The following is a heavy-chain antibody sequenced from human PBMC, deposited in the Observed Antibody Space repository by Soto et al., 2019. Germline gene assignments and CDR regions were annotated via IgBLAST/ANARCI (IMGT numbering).Heavy chain of an antibody. J-gene: IGHJ5*02. Sequence: GGSLRLSCAASGFTFSSYAMSWVRQAPGKGLEWVSAISGSGGSTYYADSVKGRFTISRDNSKNTLYLQMNSLRAEDTAVYYCAKDTAPYYDFWSGTANHLFDPWGQGTLVTVSS. D-gene: IGHD3-3*01. CDR1: GFTFSSYA. CDR2: ISGSGGST. V-gene: IGHV3-23*01. CDR3: AKDTAPYYDFWSGTANHLFDP.